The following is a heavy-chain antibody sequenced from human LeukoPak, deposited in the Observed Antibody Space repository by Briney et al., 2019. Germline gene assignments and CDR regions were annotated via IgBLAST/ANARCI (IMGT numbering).Heavy chain of an antibody. D-gene: IGHD2-15*01. Sequence: GGSLRLSCAASGFAFSNYWMSWVRQAPGKGLEWVAHINQDGSEKYYVDSVKGRFTISRDNAKNSLYLQMNSLRAEDTAVYYCARDGGGDIVVAFAFDIWGQGTMVTVSS. J-gene: IGHJ3*02. CDR3: ARDGGGDIVVAFAFDI. V-gene: IGHV3-7*05. CDR1: GFAFSNYW. CDR2: INQDGSEK.